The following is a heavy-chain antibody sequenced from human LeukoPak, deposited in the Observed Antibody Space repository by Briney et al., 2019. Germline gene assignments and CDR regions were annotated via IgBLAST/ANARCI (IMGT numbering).Heavy chain of an antibody. J-gene: IGHJ4*02. D-gene: IGHD3-22*01. CDR2: ISGSGGST. CDR1: GFTFSSYA. V-gene: IGHV3-23*01. CDR3: AKADYDSSGWYFDY. Sequence: GGSLRLSCAASGFTFSSYAMSWVRQAPGKGLEWVSAISGSGGSTYYADSVKGRFTISRDNSKNTLYLQMNSLRAEDMAVYYCAKADYDSSGWYFDYWGQGTLVTVSS.